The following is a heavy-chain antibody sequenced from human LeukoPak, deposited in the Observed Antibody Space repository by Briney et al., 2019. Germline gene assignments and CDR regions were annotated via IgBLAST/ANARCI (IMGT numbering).Heavy chain of an antibody. V-gene: IGHV3-30*01. CDR2: VSYDGSGE. CDR3: ARDGVGTAFDL. CDR1: GFLFMSYP. Sequence: PGRALRLSSAAAGFLFMSYPMHLGRPAPGQGAEWVAVVSYDGSGENYADSVNGRFTISRDNSKNTLYLQMNSLRAEDTAVFYCARDGVGTAFDLWGQGTMVTVSS. J-gene: IGHJ3*01. D-gene: IGHD1-26*01.